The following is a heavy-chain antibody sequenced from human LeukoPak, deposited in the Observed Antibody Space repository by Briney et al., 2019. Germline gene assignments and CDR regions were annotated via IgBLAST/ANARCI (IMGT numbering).Heavy chain of an antibody. D-gene: IGHD2-15*01. J-gene: IGHJ4*02. CDR2: ISASGST. CDR1: GGSITSYY. Sequence: PSETLSLTCSVSGGSITSYYWSWVRHPAGKGLEWIGRISASGSTNYNPSLESRVTMSVATSKNQFSLKLTSVTAADTAIYYCAREGRSSTPGYWGQGTLVTVSS. V-gene: IGHV4-4*07. CDR3: AREGRSSTPGY.